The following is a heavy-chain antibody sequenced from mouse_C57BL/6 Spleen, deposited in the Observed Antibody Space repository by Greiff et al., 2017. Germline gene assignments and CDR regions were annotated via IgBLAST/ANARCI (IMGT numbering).Heavy chain of an antibody. J-gene: IGHJ1*03. CDR1: GYAFSSSW. V-gene: IGHV1-82*01. Sequence: VKLQESGPELVKPGASVKISCKASGYAFSSSWMNWVKQRPGKGLEWIGRIYPGDGDTNYNGKFKGKATLTADKSSSTAYMQLSSLTSEDSAVYFCAINWDGYFDVWGTGTTVTVSS. CDR2: IYPGDGDT. D-gene: IGHD4-1*01. CDR3: AINWDGYFDV.